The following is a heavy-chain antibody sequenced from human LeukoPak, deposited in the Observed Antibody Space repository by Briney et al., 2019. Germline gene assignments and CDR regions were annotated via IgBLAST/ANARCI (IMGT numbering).Heavy chain of an antibody. V-gene: IGHV1-2*02. CDR3: ARNMVRGSPVGIYWYFDL. J-gene: IGHJ2*01. D-gene: IGHD3-10*01. Sequence: ASVKVSCKVSGYILSELSMHWVRQAPGQGLEWMGWINPNSGGTKYAQQFQGRVTMTRDTSISTAYMGLSRLTSDDTAVYYCARNMVRGSPVGIYWYFDLWGRGTLVTVSS. CDR2: INPNSGGT. CDR1: GYILSELS.